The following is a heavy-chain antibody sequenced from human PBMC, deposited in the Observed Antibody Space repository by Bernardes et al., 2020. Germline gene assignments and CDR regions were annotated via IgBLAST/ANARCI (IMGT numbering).Heavy chain of an antibody. J-gene: IGHJ6*02. CDR1: GFSFRSYE. CDR2: ISSGGTTI. CDR3: ARGARYYYGMDV. Sequence: VGSLRLSCAASGFSFRSYEMNWVRQAPGKGLEWVSYISSGGTTIYYADSVKGRFTISRDNAKNSLYLQMNSLRAEDTAVYYCARGARYYYGMDVWGQGTTVTVSS. V-gene: IGHV3-48*03.